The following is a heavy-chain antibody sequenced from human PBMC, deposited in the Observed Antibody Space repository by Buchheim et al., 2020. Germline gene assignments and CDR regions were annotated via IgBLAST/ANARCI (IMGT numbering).Heavy chain of an antibody. V-gene: IGHV4-59*06. J-gene: IGHJ4*01. D-gene: IGHD3-9*01. CDR3: ARRRLTGYYGY. Sequence: QVQLQESGPGLVKPSETLSLTCTVSGGSINSYYWNWIRQPPGKGLEWIGYIYYSGSTYYNPSLKSRVTISVDTSKNQFSLKLSSVTAADTAVYYCARRRLTGYYGYWGQGTL. CDR2: IYYSGST. CDR1: GGSINSYY.